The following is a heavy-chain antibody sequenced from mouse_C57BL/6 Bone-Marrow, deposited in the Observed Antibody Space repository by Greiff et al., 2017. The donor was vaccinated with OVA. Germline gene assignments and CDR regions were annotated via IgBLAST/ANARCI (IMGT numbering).Heavy chain of an antibody. Sequence: EVLLVESGAGLVQPGASLKLSCESNDYEFPSHDMSWVRKTPEKSLELVAAINSDGGSTYYPDTMKGRFIMSRDNTTKTLYLQLSSLRSEDTALYDCARQGDGGYYGDYWGQGTTLTVSS. CDR3: ARQGDGGYYGDY. V-gene: IGHV5-2*01. D-gene: IGHD2-3*01. J-gene: IGHJ2*01. CDR1: DYEFPSHD. CDR2: INSDGGST.